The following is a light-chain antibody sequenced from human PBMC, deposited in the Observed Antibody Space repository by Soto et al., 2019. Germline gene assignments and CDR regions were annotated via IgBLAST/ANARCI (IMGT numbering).Light chain of an antibody. CDR3: QQYGISPLT. J-gene: IGKJ4*01. V-gene: IGKV3-20*01. Sequence: EIVLTQSKGTLSLSPGERATLSCRASQSVSSSYLAWYQQKPGQAPRLLIYGASSRATGIPDRFSGSGSGTDFTLTISRLEPEDFAVYYCQQYGISPLTFGGGTNVDIK. CDR1: QSVSSSY. CDR2: GAS.